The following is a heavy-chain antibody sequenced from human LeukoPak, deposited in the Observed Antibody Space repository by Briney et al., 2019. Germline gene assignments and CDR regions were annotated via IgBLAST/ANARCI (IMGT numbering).Heavy chain of an antibody. V-gene: IGHV1-2*02. CDR3: ARFKAGIAVAVIDAFDI. J-gene: IGHJ3*02. CDR1: GYTFTGYY. CDR2: INPNSGGT. Sequence: GASVKVSCKASGYTFTGYYMHWVRQAPGQGLEWMGWINPNSGGTNYAQKFQGRVTMTRDTSISTAYMELSRLRSDDTAVYYCARFKAGIAVAVIDAFDIWGQGTMVTVSS. D-gene: IGHD6-19*01.